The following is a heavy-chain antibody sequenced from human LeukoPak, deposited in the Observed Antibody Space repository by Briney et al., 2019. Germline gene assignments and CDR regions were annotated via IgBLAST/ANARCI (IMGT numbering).Heavy chain of an antibody. J-gene: IGHJ4*02. CDR2: ISYDGSNK. CDR3: ARDRGLLYYFDY. V-gene: IGHV3-30-3*01. Sequence: GGSLRLSCAASGFTFSSYAMHWVRQAPGKELEWVAVISYDGSNKYYADSVKGRFTISRDNSKNTLYLQMNSLRAEDTAVYYCARDRGLLYYFDYWGQGTLVTVSS. D-gene: IGHD2-15*01. CDR1: GFTFSSYA.